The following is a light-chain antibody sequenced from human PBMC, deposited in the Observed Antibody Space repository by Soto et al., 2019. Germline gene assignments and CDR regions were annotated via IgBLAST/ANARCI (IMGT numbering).Light chain of an antibody. Sequence: QSVLTEPPTMFDPPGQRVTISCTGSSSNFGTGYDVHWYQHLPGTAPKLLIYGNNNRPSGVPDRFSGSKSGTSASLAITGLQAGDEADYFCQSYDSSLRSYVFGTGTNVTVL. CDR2: GNN. CDR1: SSNFGTGYD. V-gene: IGLV1-40*01. CDR3: QSYDSSLRSYV. J-gene: IGLJ1*01.